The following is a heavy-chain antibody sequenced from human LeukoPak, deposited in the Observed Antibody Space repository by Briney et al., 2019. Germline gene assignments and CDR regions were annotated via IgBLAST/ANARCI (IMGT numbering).Heavy chain of an antibody. CDR2: ISGSGDGT. CDR1: AFTFSNFA. Sequence: PGGSLRLSCAGSAFTFSNFAMNWVRQAPGKGLEWVSVISGSGDGTYYADSVKGRFTISRDNSKNTLYLQMKSLRAEDTAVYYCAKAGAQQWLRMHFDNWGQGTLVTVSS. J-gene: IGHJ4*02. D-gene: IGHD5-18*01. CDR3: AKAGAQQWLRMHFDN. V-gene: IGHV3-23*01.